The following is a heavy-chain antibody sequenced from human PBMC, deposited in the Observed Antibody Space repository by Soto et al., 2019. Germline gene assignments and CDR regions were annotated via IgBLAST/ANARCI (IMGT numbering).Heavy chain of an antibody. J-gene: IGHJ4*02. CDR2: ISNNGNIQ. CDR1: GFTFSRDA. V-gene: IGHV3-30*18. Sequence: QVQLVESGGGVVQPGTSLRLSCAASGFTFSRDAMHWVRQAPGKGLESVAVISNNGNIQYYGDSVKGRFTISRDNSKNTLHLQINSLTTEDTAVYYCAKDQGVGGTLGLFDYWGQGTLVTVSS. CDR3: AKDQGVGGTLGLFDY. D-gene: IGHD1-26*01.